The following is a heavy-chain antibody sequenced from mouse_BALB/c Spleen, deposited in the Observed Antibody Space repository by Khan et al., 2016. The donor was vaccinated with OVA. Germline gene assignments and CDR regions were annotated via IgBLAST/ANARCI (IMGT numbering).Heavy chain of an antibody. D-gene: IGHD4-1*01. J-gene: IGHJ3*01. CDR3: GSHLTGSFAC. CDR2: ISSAGDST. V-gene: IGHV5-6*01. Sequence: EVELVESGGDLVKPGGSLKLSCAASVFTFSSYRMSWVRQTPDKRLEWLTTISSAGDSTYYPDSVKGRFTISRDNAKNTLYMQMSSLKSEDTAMYCGGSHLTGSFACWGQGTLVTVSA. CDR1: VFTFSSYR.